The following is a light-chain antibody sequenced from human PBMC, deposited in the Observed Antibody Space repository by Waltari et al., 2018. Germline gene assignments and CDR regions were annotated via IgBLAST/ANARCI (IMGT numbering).Light chain of an antibody. Sequence: DVVMTQSPLSLSVALGQPASISCTSSHSLFYDNGNTYLNWFHQRPGQSPRRLIYMVSTRDSGVAGRFSGSGSGTDFTLTINGVEAEDVGLYFCMQGANWPPTFGQGTRVEIK. J-gene: IGKJ1*01. CDR1: HSLFYDNGNTY. CDR2: MVS. V-gene: IGKV2-30*01. CDR3: MQGANWPPT.